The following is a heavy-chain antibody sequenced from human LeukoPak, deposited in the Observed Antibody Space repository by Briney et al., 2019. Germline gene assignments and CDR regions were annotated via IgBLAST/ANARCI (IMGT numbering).Heavy chain of an antibody. D-gene: IGHD3-22*01. J-gene: IGHJ3*02. V-gene: IGHV3-9*01. CDR2: ISWNSGSI. CDR3: ARDIAIGTDAFDI. CDR1: GLTFDDYA. Sequence: GGSLRLSCAASGLTFDDYAMHWVRQAPGKGLEWVSGISWNSGSIGYADSVKGRFTISRDNAKNSLYLQMNSLRAEDTAVYYCARDIAIGTDAFDIWGQGTMVTVSS.